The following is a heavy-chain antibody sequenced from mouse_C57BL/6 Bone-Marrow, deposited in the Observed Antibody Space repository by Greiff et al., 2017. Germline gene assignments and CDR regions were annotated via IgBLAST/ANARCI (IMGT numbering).Heavy chain of an antibody. CDR1: GFTFSDAW. CDR3: TRYDGYRYFDV. CDR2: IRNKANNHAT. J-gene: IGHJ1*03. Sequence: EVQLVESGGGLVQPGGSMKLSCAASGFTFSDAWMDWVRQSPEKGLEWVAEIRNKANNHATYYAESVKGRFTISRDDSKSSVYLQMNSLRAEDTGIYYCTRYDGYRYFDVWGTGTTVTVSS. V-gene: IGHV6-6*01. D-gene: IGHD2-3*01.